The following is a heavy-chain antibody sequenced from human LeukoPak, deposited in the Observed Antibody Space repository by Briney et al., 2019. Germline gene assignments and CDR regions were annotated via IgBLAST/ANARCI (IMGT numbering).Heavy chain of an antibody. V-gene: IGHV3-30*18. Sequence: GGSLRLSCVVSGFTFRNAGMHWVRQAPGRGLEWVAVISSDGSSKYYTGSVKGRFTISRDDSKNTLYLEMNSLRTEDTAVYYCAKDKGRKFFDYWGQGALVTASS. CDR3: AKDKGRKFFDY. CDR1: GFTFRNAG. J-gene: IGHJ4*02. CDR2: ISSDGSSK.